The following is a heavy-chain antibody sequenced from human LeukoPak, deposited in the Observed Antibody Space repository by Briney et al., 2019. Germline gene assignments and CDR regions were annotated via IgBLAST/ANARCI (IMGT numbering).Heavy chain of an antibody. J-gene: IGHJ4*02. CDR3: ARDASFYADDY. D-gene: IGHD2/OR15-2a*01. CDR2: IWANGITK. Sequence: GGSLRLSCVASGFTFSGHGMHSVRQAPGKGLGWVAVIWANGITKHYADSVKGRFPISRDNSRSTLYLQMTSLTAEDTAIYYCARDASFYADDYWGQGTQVTVSS. V-gene: IGHV3-33*01. CDR1: GFTFSGHG.